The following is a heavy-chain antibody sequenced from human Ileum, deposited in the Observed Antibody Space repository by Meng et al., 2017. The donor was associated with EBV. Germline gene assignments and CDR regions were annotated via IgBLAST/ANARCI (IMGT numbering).Heavy chain of an antibody. CDR1: GGSFNDYY. J-gene: IGHJ5*02. CDR3: ARYGRCNGNSFYCFNP. Sequence: QGRLQQWGTGLFKPSETLSLTCAVYGGSFNDYYWTWLRQPPGKGLEWIGEIDQSGYTKFNPSLSSRATISRDTSNNQFSLRLNSVTAADTALYYCARYGRCNGNSFYCFNPWGQGTLVTVSS. CDR2: IDQSGYT. V-gene: IGHV4-34*01. D-gene: IGHD4-23*01.